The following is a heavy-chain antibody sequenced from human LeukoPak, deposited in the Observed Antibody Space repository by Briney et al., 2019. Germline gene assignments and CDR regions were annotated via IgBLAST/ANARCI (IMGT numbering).Heavy chain of an antibody. J-gene: IGHJ3*02. V-gene: IGHV3-7*04. Sequence: QPGGSLTLSCAASRFSFSNFWMNWVRQAPGKGPEWVANMKGDGSEKYYVDSVKGRFTISRDNAKNSVYLQMNDLRAEDTALYYCARGQVTSVTGLASFDIWGQGTMVTVSS. D-gene: IGHD4-17*01. CDR2: MKGDGSEK. CDR3: ARGQVTSVTGLASFDI. CDR1: RFSFSNFW.